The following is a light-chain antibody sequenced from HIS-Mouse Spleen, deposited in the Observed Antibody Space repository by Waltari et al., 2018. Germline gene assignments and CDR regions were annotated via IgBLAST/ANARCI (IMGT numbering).Light chain of an antibody. CDR3: QVWDSSSDRV. J-gene: IGLJ1*01. Sequence: SYVLTQPPSVSVAPGQTARITCGGNNIGSKSGHWYQQKPGQAPVLVVYGDSDRPSGIPERFTGSNSGNTATLTISRVEAGDEADYYCQVWDSSSDRVFGTGTKVTVL. V-gene: IGLV3-21*02. CDR1: NIGSKS. CDR2: GDS.